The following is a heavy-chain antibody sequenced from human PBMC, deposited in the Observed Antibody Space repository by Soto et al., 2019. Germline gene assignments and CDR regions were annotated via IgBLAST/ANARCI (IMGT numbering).Heavy chain of an antibody. CDR1: GGSFSGYY. V-gene: IGHV4-34*01. CDR2: INHSGST. Sequence: SETLSLTCAVYGGSFSGYYWSWIRQPPGKGLEWIGEINHSGSTNYNPSLKSRVTISVDTSKNQFSLKLSSVTAADTAVYYCARLPRGYSGYGGGYYFDYWGQGTLVTVSS. J-gene: IGHJ4*02. CDR3: ARLPRGYSGYGGGYYFDY. D-gene: IGHD5-12*01.